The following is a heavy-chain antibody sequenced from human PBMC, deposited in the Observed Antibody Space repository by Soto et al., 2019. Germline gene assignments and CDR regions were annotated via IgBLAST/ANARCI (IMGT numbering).Heavy chain of an antibody. CDR3: ARESGGATATLDYYYFYMDV. V-gene: IGHV1-2*02. D-gene: IGHD5-12*01. CDR2: INPNGGAT. Sequence: VQLAQSGAEVKKPGASVKVSCKTSGDSFNDYYIHWVRQAPGQGLEWMGWINPNGGATKYAQKFPGRVTVTRDTSIRTGYKELSSLRSDDTAVYYCARESGGATATLDYYYFYMDVWGKGTTVTVSS. J-gene: IGHJ6*03. CDR1: GDSFNDYY.